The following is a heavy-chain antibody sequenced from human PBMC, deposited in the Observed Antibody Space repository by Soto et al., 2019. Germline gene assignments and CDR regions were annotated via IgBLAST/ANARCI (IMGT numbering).Heavy chain of an antibody. Sequence: QVQLVQSGAEVKKPGSSVKVSCRASGGTFSSYTISWVRQAPGQGLEWMGRIIPILGIANYAQKFQGRVTITADKSTSKAYMELSSLRSEDTAVYYCARVYYDSSGYSYWGQGTLVTVSS. CDR2: IIPILGIA. CDR3: ARVYYDSSGYSY. V-gene: IGHV1-69*02. D-gene: IGHD3-22*01. J-gene: IGHJ4*02. CDR1: GGTFSSYT.